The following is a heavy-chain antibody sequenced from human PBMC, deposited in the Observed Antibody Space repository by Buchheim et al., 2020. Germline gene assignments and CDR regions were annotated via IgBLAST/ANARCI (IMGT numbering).Heavy chain of an antibody. CDR1: GLTLSTHW. CDR2: INSDGSTT. CDR3: IIPYSGGWNLGY. D-gene: IGHD2-15*01. Sequence: EVQLVESGGGSVQPGGSLRLSCAVSGLTLSTHWMHWVRQAPGKGLVWVSRINSDGSTTSHADSVEGRFTISRDNAKNMVFLQMDSLRAEDTALYYCIIPYSGGWNLGYWGQGTL. V-gene: IGHV3-74*01. J-gene: IGHJ4*02.